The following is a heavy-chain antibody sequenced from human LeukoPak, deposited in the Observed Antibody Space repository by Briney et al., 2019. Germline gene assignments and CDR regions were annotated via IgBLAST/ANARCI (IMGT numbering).Heavy chain of an antibody. CDR1: GGTFSSYA. J-gene: IGHJ4*02. D-gene: IGHD1-26*01. Sequence: ASVRVSCKASGGTFSSYAISWVRQAPGQGLEWMGWINPNSGGTNYAQKFQGRVTMTRDTSISTAHMELSRLTSDDTAVYYCAKDLGSGSYQPSDYWGQGTQVTVSS. CDR2: INPNSGGT. V-gene: IGHV1-2*02. CDR3: AKDLGSGSYQPSDY.